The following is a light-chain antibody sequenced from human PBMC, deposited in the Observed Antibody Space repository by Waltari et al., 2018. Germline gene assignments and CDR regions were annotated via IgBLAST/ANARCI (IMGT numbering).Light chain of an antibody. CDR3: QVWDSSTV. CDR1: NIGSKS. Sequence: SYVLTQPPSVSVAPGKTARITCGGNNIGSKSVHWYQQKPGQAPVLVIYYDSYRPSGIPERFSGSNSGNTATLTISRVEAGDEADYYCQVWDSSTVFGGGTKLTVL. V-gene: IGLV3-21*04. J-gene: IGLJ3*02. CDR2: YDS.